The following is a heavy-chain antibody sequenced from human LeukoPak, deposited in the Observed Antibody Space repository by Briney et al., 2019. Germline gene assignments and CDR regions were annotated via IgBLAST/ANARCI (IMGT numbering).Heavy chain of an antibody. J-gene: IGHJ4*02. D-gene: IGHD3-9*01. CDR1: GFTFSSYA. V-gene: IGHV3-23*01. Sequence: GGSLRLSCAASGFTFSSYAKSWVRQAPGKGLEWVSAISGSGGSTYYADSVKGRFTISRDNSKNTLYLQMNSLRAEDTAVYYCARVGGLRYFDWLFDYWGQGTLVTVSS. CDR3: ARVGGLRYFDWLFDY. CDR2: ISGSGGST.